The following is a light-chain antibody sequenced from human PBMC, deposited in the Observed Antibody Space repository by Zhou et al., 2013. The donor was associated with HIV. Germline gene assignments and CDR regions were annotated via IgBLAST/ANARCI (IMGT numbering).Light chain of an antibody. Sequence: DIQMTQSPSSLSASVGDRVSISCRASHNIRTSLSWYQHKSGKAPRLLVYDAYSLQSGVPPRFSGGGSRTNFTLTINSLQPEDFGTYYCHQTYITPLTFGGGTRVE. V-gene: IGKV1-39*01. J-gene: IGKJ4*01. CDR3: HQTYITPLT. CDR1: HNIRTS. CDR2: DAY.